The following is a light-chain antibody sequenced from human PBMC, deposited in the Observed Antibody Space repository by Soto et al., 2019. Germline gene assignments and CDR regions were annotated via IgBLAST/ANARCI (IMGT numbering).Light chain of an antibody. V-gene: IGKV3-20*01. CDR2: GAS. CDR1: QSISSSY. J-gene: IGKJ1*01. CDR3: QQYVRWM. Sequence: EIVLTQSPDTLSLSPGERATLSCRASQSISSSYSAWYQQKPGQAPRLRIYGASRRDTGIPDRFSGSGSGTDFTLTISRLETEDSAMDYCQQYVRWMFGQGTKWAIK.